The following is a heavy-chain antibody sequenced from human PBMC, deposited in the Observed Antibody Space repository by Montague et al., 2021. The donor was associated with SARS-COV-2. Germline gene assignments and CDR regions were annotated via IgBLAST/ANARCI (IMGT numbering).Heavy chain of an antibody. V-gene: IGHV3-23*01. CDR1: GFTFSSYA. D-gene: IGHD3-9*01. Sequence: SLRLSCAASGFTFSSYAMSWVRQAPGKGLEWVSGIRGNGGSTYYADSVKGRFTISRDNPKNTLYLQMNSLRAEDTAVYYCARLDIMTAYPYEYWGQGTLVTVSP. CDR3: ARLDIMTAYPYEY. CDR2: IRGNGGST. J-gene: IGHJ4*02.